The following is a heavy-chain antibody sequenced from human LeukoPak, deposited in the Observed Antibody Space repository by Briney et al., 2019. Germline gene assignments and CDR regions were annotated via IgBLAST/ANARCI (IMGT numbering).Heavy chain of an antibody. CDR1: GFTFSSYG. J-gene: IGHJ4*02. V-gene: IGHV3-33*06. D-gene: IGHD3-22*01. CDR2: IWYDGSNK. CDR3: AKGIYYDSSGYYNV. Sequence: QPGGSLRLSCAASGFTFSSYGMHWVRQAPGKGLEWVAVIWYDGSNKYYADSVKGRFTISRDNSKNTLYLQMNSLRAEDTAVYYCAKGIYYDSSGYYNVWGQGTLVTVSS.